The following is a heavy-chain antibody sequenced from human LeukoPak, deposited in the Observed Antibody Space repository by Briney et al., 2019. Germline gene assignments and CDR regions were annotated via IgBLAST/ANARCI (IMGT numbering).Heavy chain of an antibody. CDR1: AFTFSSYA. D-gene: IGHD6-6*01. V-gene: IGHV3-30-3*01. J-gene: IGHJ4*02. Sequence: GGSLRLSCAASAFTFSSYAMHWVREAPGKGLEWVAVISYDGSNKYYAASVKGRFTISRDNSKNTLYLQMNSLRAEDTAVYYCAREGYSSSSLDYWGQGTLVTVSS. CDR2: ISYDGSNK. CDR3: AREGYSSSSLDY.